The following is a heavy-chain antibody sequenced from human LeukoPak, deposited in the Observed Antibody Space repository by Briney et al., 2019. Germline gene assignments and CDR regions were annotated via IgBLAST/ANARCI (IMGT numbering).Heavy chain of an antibody. V-gene: IGHV1-46*01. CDR3: ARDGRLRWDP. J-gene: IGHJ5*02. CDR1: GYTFTNYY. Sequence: GASVTVSCKASGYTFTNYYMHWVRQAPGQGLEWMGAINPSGGSTSYAQNFQGRVTVTRDTSTSTVYMELSSLRSEDTAVYYCARDGRLRWDPWGQGTLVTVSS. D-gene: IGHD4-23*01. CDR2: INPSGGST.